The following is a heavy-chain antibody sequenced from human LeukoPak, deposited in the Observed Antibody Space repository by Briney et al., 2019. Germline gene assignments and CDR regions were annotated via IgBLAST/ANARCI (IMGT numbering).Heavy chain of an antibody. J-gene: IGHJ4*02. D-gene: IGHD6-19*01. CDR1: GDSVSINSAA. V-gene: IGHV6-1*01. Sequence: SQTLSLTCAISGDSVSINSAAWNWIRQSPSRGLEWLGRTYQRSKWYNDYAVSVKSRISINPDISKNQFSLQLNSVTPEDTAVYYCARSPSPYSSGWYFDYWGQGTLVTVSS. CDR3: ARSPSPYSSGWYFDY. CDR2: TYQRSKWYN.